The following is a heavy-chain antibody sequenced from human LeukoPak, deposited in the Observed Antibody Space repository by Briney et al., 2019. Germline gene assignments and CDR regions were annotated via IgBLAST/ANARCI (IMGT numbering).Heavy chain of an antibody. CDR2: ISYSGST. CDR3: ARGLGLTAVTEYYFDY. V-gene: IGHV4-59*08. CDR1: GDSVSIYY. J-gene: IGHJ4*02. Sequence: PSETLSLTCTVSGDSVSIYYWSWIRQPPGKGLEWIGYISYSGSTDYDPSLKSRVTISVDTSKNQFSLKLSSVTAADTAVYYCARGLGLTAVTEYYFDYWGQGTLVTVSS. D-gene: IGHD4-17*01.